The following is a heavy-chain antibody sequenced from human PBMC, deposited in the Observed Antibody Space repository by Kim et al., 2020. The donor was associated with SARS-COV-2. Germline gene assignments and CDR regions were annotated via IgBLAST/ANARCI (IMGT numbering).Heavy chain of an antibody. CDR2: IYNSGGTT. V-gene: IGHV3-23*01. Sequence: GGSLRLSCAASGFTFSSYAMSWVRQAPGKGLEWVSGIYNSGGTTYYADSVKGRFTISRDNSKNTLYLQMNSRRAEDTAVYYCAKGLFHTFDYWGQGTLVTVSS. J-gene: IGHJ4*02. CDR1: GFTFSSYA. D-gene: IGHD2-21*01. CDR3: AKGLFHTFDY.